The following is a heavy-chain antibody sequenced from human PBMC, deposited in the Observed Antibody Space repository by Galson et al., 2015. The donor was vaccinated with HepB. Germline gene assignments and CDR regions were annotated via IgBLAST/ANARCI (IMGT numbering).Heavy chain of an antibody. CDR1: GYTFTSYY. Sequence: SVKVSCKASGYTFTSYYMHWVRQAPGQGLEWMGIINPSGGSTSYAQKFQGRVTMTRDTSTSTVYMELSSLRSEDTAVYYCASYSGSSDEDYYYYGMDVWGQGTTVTVSS. CDR2: INPSGGST. J-gene: IGHJ6*02. V-gene: IGHV1-46*01. D-gene: IGHD1-26*01. CDR3: ASYSGSSDEDYYYYGMDV.